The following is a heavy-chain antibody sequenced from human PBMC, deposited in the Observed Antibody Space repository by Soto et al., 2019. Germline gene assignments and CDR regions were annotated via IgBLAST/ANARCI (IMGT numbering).Heavy chain of an antibody. CDR2: INSDGSST. D-gene: IGHD2-2*01. CDR1: GFTFSSYW. J-gene: IGHJ6*02. Sequence: EVQLVESGGALVQPGGSLRLSCAAPGFTFSSYWRHWVRQAQGKGLVWVSRINSDGSSTSYADSVKGRFTISRDNAKNTLYLQMNSLRAEDTAVYYCAREDIVVVPAALGPIYYYYGMDVWGQGTTVTVSS. CDR3: AREDIVVVPAALGPIYYYYGMDV. V-gene: IGHV3-74*01.